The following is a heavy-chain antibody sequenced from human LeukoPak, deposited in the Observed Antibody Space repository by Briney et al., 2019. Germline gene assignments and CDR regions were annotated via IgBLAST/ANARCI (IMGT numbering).Heavy chain of an antibody. CDR2: IGGSGGST. Sequence: TGGSLRLSCAASGFTFSGYAMSWVRQAPGKGLEWVSAIGGSGGSTYYADSVKGRFTISRDNSKNTLYLQMNSLRAEDTAVYYCAKDYGYCSGGSCYTAFDYWGRRTLVTVSS. V-gene: IGHV3-23*01. D-gene: IGHD2-15*01. CDR1: GFTFSGYA. J-gene: IGHJ4*02. CDR3: AKDYGYCSGGSCYTAFDY.